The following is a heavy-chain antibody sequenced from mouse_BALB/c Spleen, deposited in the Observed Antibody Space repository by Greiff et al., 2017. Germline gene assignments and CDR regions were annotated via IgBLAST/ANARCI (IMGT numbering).Heavy chain of an antibody. V-gene: IGHV5-6-2*01. J-gene: IGHJ4*01. CDR1: GFTFSSYY. Sequence: EVQGVESGGGLVKLGGSLKLSCAASGFTFSSYYMSWVRQTPEKRLELVAAINSNGGSTYYPDTVKGRFTISRDNAKNTLYLQMSSLKSEDTALYYCARRLVYAMDYWGQGTSVTVSS. CDR2: INSNGGST. D-gene: IGHD6-2*01. CDR3: ARRLVYAMDY.